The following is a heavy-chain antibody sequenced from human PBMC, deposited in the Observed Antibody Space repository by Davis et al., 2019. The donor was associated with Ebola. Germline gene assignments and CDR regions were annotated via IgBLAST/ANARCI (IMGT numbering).Heavy chain of an antibody. CDR1: GFNFDDYT. CDR3: ARDRDEAFDI. V-gene: IGHV3-74*01. Sequence: GESLKISCAASASGFNFDDYTMHWVRQAPGKGLEWVSRVNADGSRQAYADSVKGRFTISRDNAKNSLYLQMNSLRAEDTAVYYCARDRDEAFDIWGQGTMVTVSS. CDR2: VNADGSRQ. J-gene: IGHJ3*02.